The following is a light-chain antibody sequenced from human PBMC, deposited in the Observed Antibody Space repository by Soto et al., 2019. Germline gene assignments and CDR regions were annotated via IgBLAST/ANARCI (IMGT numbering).Light chain of an antibody. J-gene: IGKJ1*01. CDR1: QSISIW. CDR2: KAS. Sequence: EIQMTQSPSTLSVSVGDRVTITCRASQSISIWLAWYQQKPGKAPKLLIYKASSLESGVPSRFSGSGSGTEFTLTISSLQPDDFAIYYCQQYNSYSVTFGQGTKVEIK. CDR3: QQYNSYSVT. V-gene: IGKV1-5*03.